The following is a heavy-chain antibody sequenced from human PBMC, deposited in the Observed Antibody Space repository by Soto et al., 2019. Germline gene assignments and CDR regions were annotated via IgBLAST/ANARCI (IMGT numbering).Heavy chain of an antibody. CDR2: IIPIFGTA. CDR3: ARAGFLDQVRSDHPVDY. CDR1: GGTFSSYA. J-gene: IGHJ4*02. D-gene: IGHD2-2*01. Sequence: QVQLVQSGAEVKKPGSSVKVSCKASGGTFSSYAISWVRQAPGQGLKRMGGIIPIFGTANYAQKFQGRVTITADESTSTAYMELSSLRSEDTAVYYCARAGFLDQVRSDHPVDYWGQGTLVTVSS. V-gene: IGHV1-69*01.